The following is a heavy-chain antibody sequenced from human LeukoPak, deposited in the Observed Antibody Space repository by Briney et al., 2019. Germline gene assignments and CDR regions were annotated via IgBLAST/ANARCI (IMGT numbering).Heavy chain of an antibody. Sequence: ASVKVSCKASGGTFSSYAISWVRQAPGQGLEWMGRIIPIFGTANYAQKFQGRVTITTDESTSTAYMELSSLRSEDTAVHYCARGWSRDIAVAAYYFDYWGQGTLVTVSS. CDR3: ARGWSRDIAVAAYYFDY. CDR2: IIPIFGTA. CDR1: GGTFSSYA. J-gene: IGHJ4*02. V-gene: IGHV1-69*05. D-gene: IGHD6-19*01.